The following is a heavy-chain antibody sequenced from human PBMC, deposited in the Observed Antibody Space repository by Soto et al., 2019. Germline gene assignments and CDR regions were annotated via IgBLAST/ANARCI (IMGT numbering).Heavy chain of an antibody. D-gene: IGHD3-22*01. CDR3: ARDPYYYDSSGSLDY. J-gene: IGHJ4*02. V-gene: IGHV1-69*13. Sequence: SVKVSCKASGGTFSSYAISWVRQAPGQGLEWMGGIIPIFGTANYAQKFQGRVTITADESTSTAYMELSSLRSEDTAVYYCARDPYYYDSSGSLDYWGQGTLVTVSS. CDR2: IIPIFGTA. CDR1: GGTFSSYA.